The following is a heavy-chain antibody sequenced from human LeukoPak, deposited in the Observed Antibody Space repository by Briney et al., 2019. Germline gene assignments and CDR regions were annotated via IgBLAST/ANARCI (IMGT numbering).Heavy chain of an antibody. CDR3: ARREGSDYDSSGYLDY. Sequence: GASVKVSCKASGYTFTSYYMHWVRQAPGQGLEWMGRINPSGGITSYAQKFQGRVTITRDTSTSTVYMELSSLRSEDTAVYYCARREGSDYDSSGYLDYWGQGTLVTVSS. V-gene: IGHV1-46*01. D-gene: IGHD3-22*01. J-gene: IGHJ4*02. CDR2: INPSGGIT. CDR1: GYTFTSYY.